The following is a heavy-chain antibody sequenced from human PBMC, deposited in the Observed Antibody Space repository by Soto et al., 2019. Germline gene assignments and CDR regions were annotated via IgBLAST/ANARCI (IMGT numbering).Heavy chain of an antibody. CDR3: ARDNPYYDILTGYFPPPSPIYYYYGMDV. V-gene: IGHV1-18*01. CDR2: ISAYSGNT. CDR1: GYTFTSYG. Sequence: ASVKVSCKASGYTFTSYGISWVRQAPGQGLEWMGWISAYSGNTNYAQKLQGRVTMTTDTSTSTAYMELRSLRSDDTAVYYCARDNPYYDILTGYFPPPSPIYYYYGMDVWGQGTPVTVSS. D-gene: IGHD3-9*01. J-gene: IGHJ6*02.